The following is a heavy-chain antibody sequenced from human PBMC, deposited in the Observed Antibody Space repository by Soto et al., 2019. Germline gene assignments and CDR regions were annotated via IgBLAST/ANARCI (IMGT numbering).Heavy chain of an antibody. CDR1: GGTFSSYA. CDR2: IIPIFGTA. CDR3: ARVIIDRYSAWFDP. J-gene: IGHJ5*02. V-gene: IGHV1-69*13. D-gene: IGHD1-20*01. Sequence: VKVSCKASGGTFSSYAISWVRQAPGQGLEWMGGIIPIFGTANYAQKFQGRVTITADESTSTAYMELSSLRSEDTVVYYCARVIIDRYSAWFDPWGQGTLVTVSS.